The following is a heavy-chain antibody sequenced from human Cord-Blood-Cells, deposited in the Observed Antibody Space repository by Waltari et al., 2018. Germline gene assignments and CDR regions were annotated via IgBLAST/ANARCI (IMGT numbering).Heavy chain of an antibody. Sequence: QVQLQESGPGLVKPSETLSLTCPVSGYSISSGYYWGWIRQPQGKGLEWMGSIYHSGSTYYNPSLKSRVTISVDTSKNQFSLKLSSVTAADTAVYYCARDKYSSSSFAFDIWGQGTMVTVSS. J-gene: IGHJ3*02. CDR2: IYHSGST. D-gene: IGHD6-6*01. CDR1: GYSISSGYY. CDR3: ARDKYSSSSFAFDI. V-gene: IGHV4-38-2*02.